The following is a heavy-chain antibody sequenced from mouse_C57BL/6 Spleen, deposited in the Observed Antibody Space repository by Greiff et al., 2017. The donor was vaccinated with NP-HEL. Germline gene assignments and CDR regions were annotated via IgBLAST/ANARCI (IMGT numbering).Heavy chain of an antibody. D-gene: IGHD2-5*01. J-gene: IGHJ1*03. CDR3: ARRGAYYSNYVDWYFDV. V-gene: IGHV1-55*01. Sequence: QVQLQQPGAELVKPGASVKMSCKASCYTFTSYWITWVKQRPGQGLEWIGDIYPGSGSTNYNEKFKSKATLTVDTSSSTAYMQLSSLTSEDSAVYYCARRGAYYSNYVDWYFDVWGTGTTVTVSS. CDR1: CYTFTSYW. CDR2: IYPGSGST.